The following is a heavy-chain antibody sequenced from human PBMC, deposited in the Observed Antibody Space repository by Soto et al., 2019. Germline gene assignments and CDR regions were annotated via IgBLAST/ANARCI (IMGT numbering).Heavy chain of an antibody. J-gene: IGHJ4*02. V-gene: IGHV4-34*01. Sequence: SQTLSLTCAVYGGSFSGYYWSWIRQPPGKGLEWIGEINHSGSTNYNPSLKSRVTISVDTSKNQFSLKLSSVTAADTAVYYCARDSRSSAFDYWGQGTLVTVSS. CDR2: INHSGST. CDR1: GGSFSGYY. CDR3: ARDSRSSAFDY. D-gene: IGHD1-26*01.